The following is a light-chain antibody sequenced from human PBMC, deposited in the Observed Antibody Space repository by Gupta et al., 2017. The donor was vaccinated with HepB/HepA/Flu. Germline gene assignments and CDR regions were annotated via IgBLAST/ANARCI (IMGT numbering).Light chain of an antibody. CDR2: DVS. V-gene: IGLV2-14*03. J-gene: IGLJ2*01. CDR3: SSYTSSSTGV. CDR1: SSDVGGYNY. Sequence: QSALTQPASVSGSPGQSITISCTGTSSDVGGYNYVSWYQQHPGKAPKLMIYDVSNRPSGVSNRCAGSKSGNKAFLTISGLQAEDEAYYYCSSYTSSSTGVFGGGTKLTVL.